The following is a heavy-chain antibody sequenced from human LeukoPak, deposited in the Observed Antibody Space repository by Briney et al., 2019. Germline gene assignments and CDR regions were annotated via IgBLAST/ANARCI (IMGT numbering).Heavy chain of an antibody. CDR2: IYTSGST. Sequence: SETLSLTCTVSGGPINSYYWSWIRQPAGKGLEWIGRIYTSGSTNYNPSLKSRVTMSVDTSKNQFSPKLSSVTAADTAVYYCARDLLHDYADSTGYWGQGTLVTVSS. CDR3: ARDLLHDYADSTGY. J-gene: IGHJ4*02. CDR1: GGPINSYY. V-gene: IGHV4-4*07. D-gene: IGHD4-17*01.